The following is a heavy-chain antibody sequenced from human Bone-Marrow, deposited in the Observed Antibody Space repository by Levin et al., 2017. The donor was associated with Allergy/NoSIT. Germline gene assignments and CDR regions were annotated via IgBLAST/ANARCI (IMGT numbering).Heavy chain of an antibody. V-gene: IGHV4-30-4*01. D-gene: IGHD6-6*01. J-gene: IGHJ4*02. CDR2: IFYTGTT. CDR1: GDSISSGEYY. CDR3: ARDSENSKWSYFDY. Sequence: SQTLSLTCTVSGDSISSGEYYWSWIRQRPGKALEWIGYIFYTGTTQSNPSLTSRVSISVDTSENQFSLQMTSVTEADTAVYYCARDSENSKWSYFDYWGRGILVTVSS.